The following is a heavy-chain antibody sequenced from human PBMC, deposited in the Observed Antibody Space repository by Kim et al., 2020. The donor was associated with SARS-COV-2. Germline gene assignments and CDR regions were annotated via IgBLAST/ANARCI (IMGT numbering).Heavy chain of an antibody. J-gene: IGHJ6*02. Sequence: GGSLRLSCAASGFTFSNAWMSWVRQAPGKGLEWVGRIKSKTDGGTTDYAAPVKGRFTISRDDSKNTLYLQMNSLKTEDTAVYYCTTSVAGLRSRGRGYYGMDVWGQGTTVTVSS. V-gene: IGHV3-15*01. CDR2: IKSKTDGGTT. CDR1: GFTFSNAW. CDR3: TTSVAGLRSRGRGYYGMDV. D-gene: IGHD5-12*01.